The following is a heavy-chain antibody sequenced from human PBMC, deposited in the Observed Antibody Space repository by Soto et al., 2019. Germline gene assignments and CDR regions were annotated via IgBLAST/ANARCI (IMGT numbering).Heavy chain of an antibody. CDR2: VSGGGSGP. V-gene: IGHV3-23*01. CDR1: GFTFSSHA. D-gene: IGHD3-22*01. CDR3: AKDQSEVYSSAFNSPLDA. J-gene: IGHJ5*02. Sequence: PGGSLRLSCAASGFTFSSHAMTWVRQAPGKGLEWVASVSGGGSGPFYADSVRGRFTISRDNSNNALYLQMTSLRPDDTAVYHCAKDQSEVYSSAFNSPLDAWGPGTLVTVSS.